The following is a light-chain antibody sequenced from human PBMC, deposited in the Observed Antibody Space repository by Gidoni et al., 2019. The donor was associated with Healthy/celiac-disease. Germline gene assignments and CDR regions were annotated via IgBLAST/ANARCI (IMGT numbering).Light chain of an antibody. V-gene: IGLV2-14*03. CDR2: DVS. CDR3: SSYTSSSTFWV. CDR1: SSVVGGYNY. J-gene: IGLJ3*02. Sequence: QSALTPPASVSGSPGQSITISCTGTSSVVGGYNYVSWYQQHPGKAPKLMISDVSNRPSQVSNRFSGSKSGNTASLTISGLQAEDEADYYCSSYTSSSTFWVFGGGTKLTVL.